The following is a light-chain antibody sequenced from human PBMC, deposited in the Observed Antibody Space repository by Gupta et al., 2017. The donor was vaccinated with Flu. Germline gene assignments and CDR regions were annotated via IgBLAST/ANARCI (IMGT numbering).Light chain of an antibody. CDR3: QQHESWPLT. CDR2: DAS. J-gene: IGKJ4*01. CDR1: QSITVN. V-gene: IGKV1-9*01. Sequence: PAFLSASEGDRVTMTCRASQSITVNIAWCQQRPGKAPKLLIHDASTLQSGVPSRFSGSGFGTEFTLTISSLQPEDFANYYCQQHESWPLTFGGGTKVEIK.